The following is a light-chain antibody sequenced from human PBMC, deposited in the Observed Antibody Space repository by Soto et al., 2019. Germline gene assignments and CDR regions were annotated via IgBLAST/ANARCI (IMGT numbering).Light chain of an antibody. CDR3: HSYTSSRNYV. J-gene: IGLJ1*01. V-gene: IGLV2-14*03. Sequence: QSVLTQPASVSGSPGQSITISCTGTSSDVGGSNYVSWYQQHPGKAPKLMISDVTNRPSEVSYRFSGSTSGNTASLTISGLEAEFLANDYCHSYTSSRNYVFGTGTTLTVL. CDR1: SSDVGGSNY. CDR2: DVT.